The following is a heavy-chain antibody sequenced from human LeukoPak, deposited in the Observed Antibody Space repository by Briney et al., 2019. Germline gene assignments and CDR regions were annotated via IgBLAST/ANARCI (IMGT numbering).Heavy chain of an antibody. Sequence: GGSLRLSCAASGFTFSDYYMSWIRQAPGKGLEWVSYISSSGSTIYYADSVKGRFTISRDNAKNSLYLQMNSLRAEDTAVYSCARGADGASSNSRGWFDPWGQGTLVTVSS. CDR3: ARGADGASSNSRGWFDP. D-gene: IGHD4/OR15-4a*01. CDR2: ISSSGSTI. J-gene: IGHJ5*02. V-gene: IGHV3-11*04. CDR1: GFTFSDYY.